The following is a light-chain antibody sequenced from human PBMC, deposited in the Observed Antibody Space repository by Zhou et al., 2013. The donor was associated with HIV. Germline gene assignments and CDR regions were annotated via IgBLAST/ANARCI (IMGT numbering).Light chain of an antibody. Sequence: DMEMTQSPSSVSASVGDRVTITCRASQGISSYLAWYQQKPGRAPKLLIYAASSLESGVPSRFSGSGSGTDFTLTISSLQPEDFATYYCQQSYTLWTFGQGTKVEIK. J-gene: IGKJ1*01. CDR2: AAS. CDR1: QGISSY. CDR3: QQSYTLWT. V-gene: IGKV1-12*01.